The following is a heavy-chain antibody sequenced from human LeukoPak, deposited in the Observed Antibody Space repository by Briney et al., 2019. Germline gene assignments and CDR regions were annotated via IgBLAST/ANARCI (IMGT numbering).Heavy chain of an antibody. V-gene: IGHV3-21*01. D-gene: IGHD6-13*01. CDR3: ARVISSSWYSDY. CDR1: GFTFSSSN. CDR2: ISSSSSYI. J-gene: IGHJ4*02. Sequence: PGGSLRLPCAASGFTFSSSNMNWVRQAPGKGLEWVSSISSSSSYIYYADSVKGRFTISRDNAKNSLYLQMNSLRAEDTAVYYCARVISSSWYSDYWGQGTLVTVSP.